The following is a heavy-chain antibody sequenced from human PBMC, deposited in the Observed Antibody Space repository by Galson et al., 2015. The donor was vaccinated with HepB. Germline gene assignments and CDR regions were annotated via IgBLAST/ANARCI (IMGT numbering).Heavy chain of an antibody. V-gene: IGHV4-34*01. CDR3: ARAVGATTPYFDY. Sequence: SETLSLTCAVYGGSFSGYYWSWIRQPPGKGLEWIGEINHSGSTNYNPSLKSRVTISVDTSKNQFSLKLSSVTAADTAVYYCARAVGATTPYFDYWGQGTLVTVSS. CDR2: INHSGST. CDR1: GGSFSGYY. D-gene: IGHD1-26*01. J-gene: IGHJ4*02.